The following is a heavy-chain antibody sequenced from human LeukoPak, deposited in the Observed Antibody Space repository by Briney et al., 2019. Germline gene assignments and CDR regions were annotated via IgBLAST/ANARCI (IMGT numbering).Heavy chain of an antibody. Sequence: SETLSLTCTVSGYSISGGYYWGWIRQPPGKGLEWIGSIYHSGSTYFNPSLKSRVTISIDTSKNQFSLKLSSVTAADTAVYYCARRGSSTFDYWGQGTLVTVSS. CDR3: ARRGSSTFDY. CDR1: GYSISGGYY. J-gene: IGHJ4*02. D-gene: IGHD1-26*01. CDR2: IYHSGST. V-gene: IGHV4-38-2*02.